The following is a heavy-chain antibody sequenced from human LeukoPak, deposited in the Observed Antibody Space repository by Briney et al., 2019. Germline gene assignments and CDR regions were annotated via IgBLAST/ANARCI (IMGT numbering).Heavy chain of an antibody. J-gene: IGHJ4*02. CDR2: ISWNSGSI. V-gene: IGHV3-9*01. CDR3: AKDISHSSGWYWLDY. CDR1: GFTFDKYW. D-gene: IGHD6-19*01. Sequence: TGGSLRLSCAASGFTFDKYWMHWVRQAPGKGLEWVSGISWNSGSIGYADSVKGRFTISRDNAKNSLYLQMNSLRAEDTALYYCAKDISHSSGWYWLDYWGQGTLVTVSS.